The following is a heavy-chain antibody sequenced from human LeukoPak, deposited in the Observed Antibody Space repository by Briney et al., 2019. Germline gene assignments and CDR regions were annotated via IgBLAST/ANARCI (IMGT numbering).Heavy chain of an antibody. D-gene: IGHD6-13*01. CDR3: ARGGYSSSWSYFDY. CDR2: INAGNGNT. V-gene: IGHV1-3*01. CDR1: GYTFTSYA. Sequence: GASVKVFCKASGYTFTSYAMHWVRQAPGQRLEWMGWINAGNGNTKYSQKFQGRVTITRDTSASTAYMELSSLRSEDTAVYYCARGGYSSSWSYFDYWGQGTLVTVSS. J-gene: IGHJ4*02.